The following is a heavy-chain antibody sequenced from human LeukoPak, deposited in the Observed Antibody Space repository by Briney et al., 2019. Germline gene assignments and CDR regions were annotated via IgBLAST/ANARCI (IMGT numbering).Heavy chain of an antibody. Sequence: ASVKVSCKASGGTFSSYAISWVRQAPGQGLEWMGGIIPIFGTANYAQKFQGRVTITTDESTSTAYMELSSLRSEDTAVYYCARRRESSGCFDYWGQGTLVTVSS. V-gene: IGHV1-69*05. CDR1: GGTFSSYA. CDR3: ARRRESSGCFDY. CDR2: IIPIFGTA. D-gene: IGHD6-19*01. J-gene: IGHJ4*02.